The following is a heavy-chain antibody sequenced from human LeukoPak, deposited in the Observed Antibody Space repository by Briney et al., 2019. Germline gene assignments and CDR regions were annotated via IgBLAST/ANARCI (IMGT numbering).Heavy chain of an antibody. CDR1: GGSFSGYY. Sequence: SETLSLTCAVYGGSFSGYYWSWIRQPPGKGLEWIGEINHSGSTNFNPSLKSRVTISVDTSKNQFSLKLSSVTAADTAVYYCARVRIVVVAAVRAFDIWGQGTMVTVSS. V-gene: IGHV4-34*01. J-gene: IGHJ3*02. D-gene: IGHD2-15*01. CDR2: INHSGST. CDR3: ARVRIVVVAAVRAFDI.